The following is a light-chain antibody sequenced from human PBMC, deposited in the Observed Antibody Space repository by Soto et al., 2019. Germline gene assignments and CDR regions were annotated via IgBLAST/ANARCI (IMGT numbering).Light chain of an antibody. CDR3: QQRDNWPT. CDR1: QSVNSF. Sequence: EIVLTQSPATLSLSPGERATLSCRASQSVNSFLAWYQQKPGQAPRLLIYDASNRATGIPARFSGGGSGTDFTLTSSSLEPEDFAVYYWQQRDNWPTFGQGTKLEIK. J-gene: IGKJ2*01. CDR2: DAS. V-gene: IGKV3-11*01.